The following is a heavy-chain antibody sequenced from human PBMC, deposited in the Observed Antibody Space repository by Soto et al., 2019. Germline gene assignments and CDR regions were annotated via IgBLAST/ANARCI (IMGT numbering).Heavy chain of an antibody. CDR3: ARVGRVEFYGMDV. D-gene: IGHD2-2*01. J-gene: IGHJ6*02. CDR1: GYTFSSHA. V-gene: IGHV1-3*01. CDR2: INGGNENT. Sequence: QVHLVQSGAEVKKPGASVKVSCKASGYTFSSHAIHWVRQAPGQRLEWMGRINGGNENTKYSQKFQGRITISWDTSASTAYLELSSLRSEDSAVYFCARVGRVEFYGMDVWGQGTTVTVSS.